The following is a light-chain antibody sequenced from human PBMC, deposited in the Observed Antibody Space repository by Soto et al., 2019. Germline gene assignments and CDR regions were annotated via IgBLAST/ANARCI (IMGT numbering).Light chain of an antibody. CDR1: SSDVGSYNR. V-gene: IGLV2-18*02. Sequence: QSVLTQPPSVSGSPGQSVVISCTGTSSDVGSYNRVSWYQQPPGTAPKLMIYDVISRPSGVPDRFSGSKSGNTASLTISGLQPEDEADYYCLSFPHSDTYVFGTGTKVTVL. J-gene: IGLJ1*01. CDR3: LSFPHSDTYV. CDR2: DVI.